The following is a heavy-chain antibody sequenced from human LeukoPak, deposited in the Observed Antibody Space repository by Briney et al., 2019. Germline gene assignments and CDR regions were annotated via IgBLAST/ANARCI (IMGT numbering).Heavy chain of an antibody. CDR3: AKRGYSGYDFDY. CDR1: GFTFSSYG. CDR2: ISYDGSNK. J-gene: IGHJ4*02. D-gene: IGHD5-12*01. V-gene: IGHV3-30*18. Sequence: GRSLRLSCAASGFTFSSYGMHWVRQAPGKGLEWVAVISYDGSNKYYADSVKGRFTISRDNSKNTLYLQMNSLRAEDTAVYYCAKRGYSGYDFDYWGQGTLVTVSS.